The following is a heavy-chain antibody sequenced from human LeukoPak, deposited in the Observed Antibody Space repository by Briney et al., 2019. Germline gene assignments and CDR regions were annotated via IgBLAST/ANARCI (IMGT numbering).Heavy chain of an antibody. CDR1: GYTFTSYG. CDR3: ARGSFGGFLEWLLSHNNWFDP. D-gene: IGHD3-3*01. V-gene: IGHV1-46*01. J-gene: IGHJ5*02. Sequence: ASVKVSCKASGYTFTSYGISWVRQAPGQGLEWMGIINPSGGSTSYAQKFQGRVTMTRDMSTSTVYMELSSLRSEDTAVYYCARGSFGGFLEWLLSHNNWFDPWGQGTLVTVSS. CDR2: INPSGGST.